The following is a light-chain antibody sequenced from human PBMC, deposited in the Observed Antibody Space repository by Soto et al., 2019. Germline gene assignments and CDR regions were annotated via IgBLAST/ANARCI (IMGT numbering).Light chain of an antibody. CDR3: SSHGGANNFYV. J-gene: IGLJ1*01. CDR1: SSDIGAYDY. Sequence: QSALIQPPSASGSPGQSVTISCTGTSSDIGAYDYVSWYQQHPGKVPKLMIYEVSKRPSGVPDRFSASKSGNTASLTVSGLQAEYEADYYCSSHGGANNFYVFGTGTKVTV. V-gene: IGLV2-8*01. CDR2: EVS.